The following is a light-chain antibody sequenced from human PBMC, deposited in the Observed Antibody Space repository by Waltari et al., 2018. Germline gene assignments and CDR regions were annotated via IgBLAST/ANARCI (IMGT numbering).Light chain of an antibody. CDR1: QSISSY. Sequence: DIQMTQSPSSLSASVGDRVTITCRASQSISSYLNWYHQKPGKAPEVLILAASSLETGVPSRFSGGGSGTDFTLTISHLQPDDFGTYYCQQSYGAPYTFGQGTTLEI. J-gene: IGKJ2*01. CDR2: AAS. CDR3: QQSYGAPYT. V-gene: IGKV1-39*01.